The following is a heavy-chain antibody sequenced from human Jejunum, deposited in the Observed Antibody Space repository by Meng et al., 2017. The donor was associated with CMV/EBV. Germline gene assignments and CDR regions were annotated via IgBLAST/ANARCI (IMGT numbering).Heavy chain of an antibody. Sequence: VSGGSVSSGSIYWSWIRQPPGKRLDFIGYIYYNGNTNYNPSLMRRVTISLDTSQNHFSLKLTSVTAADTAVYYCARGTWAAAPSDYWGQGFLVTVSS. CDR2: IYYNGNT. D-gene: IGHD1-1*01. CDR1: GGSVSSGSIY. CDR3: ARGTWAAAPSDY. J-gene: IGHJ4*02. V-gene: IGHV4-61*03.